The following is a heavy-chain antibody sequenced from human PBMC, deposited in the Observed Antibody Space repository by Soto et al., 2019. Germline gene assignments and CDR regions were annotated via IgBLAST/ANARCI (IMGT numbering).Heavy chain of an antibody. CDR1: GFTFSRYT. J-gene: IGHJ3*02. Sequence: LRLSCAASGFTFSRYTMHWVRQAPGKGLDWMAVISYDGTNKYYADSVKGRFTISRDNSKNTLYLQMSGLRVDDTALYYCATSYFYCGGDCYSGAFDIWGQGTMVTVSS. V-gene: IGHV3-30-3*01. D-gene: IGHD2-21*02. CDR3: ATSYFYCGGDCYSGAFDI. CDR2: ISYDGTNK.